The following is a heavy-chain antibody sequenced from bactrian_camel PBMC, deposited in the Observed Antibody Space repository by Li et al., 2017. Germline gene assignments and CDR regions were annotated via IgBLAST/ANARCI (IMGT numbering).Heavy chain of an antibody. CDR2: IYTGGGST. Sequence: VQLVESGGGSVQVGGSLGLSCVASGDTIGRYCMGWFRQLPGREREGIAAIYTGGGSTYYTDSVKGRFTISQDNAENTLYLRMNSLKPEDTAMYYCAAGCTEVWSDYNVAETDFGYWGQGTQVTVS. D-gene: IGHD4*01. J-gene: IGHJ6*01. CDR1: GDTIGRYC. CDR3: AAGCTEVWSDYNVAETDFGY. V-gene: IGHV3S31*01.